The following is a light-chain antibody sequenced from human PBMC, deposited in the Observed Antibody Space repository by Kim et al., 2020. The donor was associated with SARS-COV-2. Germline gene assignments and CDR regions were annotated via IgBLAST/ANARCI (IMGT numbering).Light chain of an antibody. CDR2: SDS. V-gene: IGLV3-21*04. Sequence: SYVLTQPPSVSVAPGKAARITCGGNNIGSKSVHWCQQKPGQAPVLVIYSDSDRPSGIPERFSGSNSANTATLTISRVEAGDEADYYCQVWDSDSDHWVFGGGTQLTVL. CDR1: NIGSKS. CDR3: QVWDSDSDHWV. J-gene: IGLJ3*02.